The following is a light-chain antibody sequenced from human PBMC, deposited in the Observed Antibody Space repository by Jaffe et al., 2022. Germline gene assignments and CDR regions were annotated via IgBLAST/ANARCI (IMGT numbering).Light chain of an antibody. CDR2: GKN. Sequence: SSELTQDPDVSVALGQTVSITCQGDSLRSYYATWYQQKPGQAPVLVIYGKNNRPSGIPDRFSGSRSGNTASLTITGAQAEDEADYYCHSRDSSDNHAVFGGGTQLTVL. CDR1: SLRSYY. CDR3: HSRDSSDNHAV. V-gene: IGLV3-19*01. J-gene: IGLJ7*01.